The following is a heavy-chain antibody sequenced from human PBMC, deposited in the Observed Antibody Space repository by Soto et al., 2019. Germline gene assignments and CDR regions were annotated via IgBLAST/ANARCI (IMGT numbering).Heavy chain of an antibody. CDR2: IWYDGSNK. J-gene: IGHJ3*02. CDR1: GFTFRSYG. Sequence: GGSLRLSCAASGFTFRSYGMHWVRQAPGKGLEWVAVIWYDGSNKYYADSVKGRFTISRDNSKNTLYLQMSSLRAEDTAVYYCAVTRQQLGTDAFDIWGQGTMVTVSS. CDR3: AVTRQQLGTDAFDI. D-gene: IGHD6-13*01. V-gene: IGHV3-33*01.